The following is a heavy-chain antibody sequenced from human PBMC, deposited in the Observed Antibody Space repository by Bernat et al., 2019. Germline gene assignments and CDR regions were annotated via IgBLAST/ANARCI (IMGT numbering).Heavy chain of an antibody. CDR3: ARGDLGYCSGGSCYSSDY. CDR1: GGTFSSYA. CDR2: IIPIFGIA. V-gene: IGHV1-69*17. D-gene: IGHD2-15*01. Sequence: QVQLVQSGAEVKKPGSSVKVSCKASGGTFSSYAISWVRQAPGQGLEWMGGIIPIFGIANYAQKFQGRVTITADKSTRTAYMELSSLRSEDTAVYYCARGDLGYCSGGSCYSSDYWGQGTLVTVSS. J-gene: IGHJ4*02.